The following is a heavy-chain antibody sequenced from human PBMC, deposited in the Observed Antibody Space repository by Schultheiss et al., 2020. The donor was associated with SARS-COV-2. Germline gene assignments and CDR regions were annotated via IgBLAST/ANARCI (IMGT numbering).Heavy chain of an antibody. CDR2: ISGSGGST. V-gene: IGHV3-23*01. Sequence: GGSLRLSCVASGFTFSSYAMSWVRQAPGKGLEWVSAISGSGGSTYYADSVKGRFTISRDNAKNSLYLQMNSLRAEDTAVYYCARDGLNWYFDLWGRGTLVTVSS. CDR3: ARDGLNWYFDL. D-gene: IGHD5-12*01. J-gene: IGHJ2*01. CDR1: GFTFSSYA.